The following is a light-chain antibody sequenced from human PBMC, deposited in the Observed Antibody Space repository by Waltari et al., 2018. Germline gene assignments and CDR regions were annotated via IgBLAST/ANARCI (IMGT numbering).Light chain of an antibody. J-gene: IGKJ1*01. CDR2: KAS. CDR3: QQYNSYWT. V-gene: IGKV1-5*03. Sequence: CLASQSISSWLAWYQQKPGKAPKLLIYKASSLESGVPSRFSGSGSGTEFTLTISSLQPDDFATYYCQQYNSYWTFGQGTKVEIK. CDR1: QSISSW.